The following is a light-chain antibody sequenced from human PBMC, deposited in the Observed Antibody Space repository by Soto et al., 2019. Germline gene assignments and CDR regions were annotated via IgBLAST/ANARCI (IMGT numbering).Light chain of an antibody. CDR1: QTVSITY. CDR2: AAS. V-gene: IGKV3-20*01. J-gene: IGKJ1*01. Sequence: VLTQSPGTLSLSPGESATLSCRASQTVSITYLTWYQQKPGQAPRLLIYAASTRATGIPDRFSGSGSGTDFTLTISRLEPEDFAVYFCHHYGTSPQTFGQGTKVDI. CDR3: HHYGTSPQT.